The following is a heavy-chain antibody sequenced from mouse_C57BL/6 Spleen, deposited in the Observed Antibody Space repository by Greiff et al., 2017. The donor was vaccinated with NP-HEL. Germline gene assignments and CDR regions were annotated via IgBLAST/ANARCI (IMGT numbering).Heavy chain of an antibody. CDR1: GYTFTSYW. Sequence: QVQLKQPGAELVRPGTSVKLSCKASGYTFTSYWMHWVKQRPGQGLEWIGVIDPSDSYTNYNQKFKGKATLTVDTSSSTAYMQLSSLTSEDSAVYYCARGLRREVWFAYWGQGTLVTVSA. CDR3: ARGLRREVWFAY. V-gene: IGHV1-59*01. CDR2: IDPSDSYT. J-gene: IGHJ3*01. D-gene: IGHD2-4*01.